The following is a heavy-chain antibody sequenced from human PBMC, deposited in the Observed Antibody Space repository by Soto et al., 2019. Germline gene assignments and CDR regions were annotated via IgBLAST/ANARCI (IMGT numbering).Heavy chain of an antibody. CDR2: ISNDGDYK. Sequence: VQLVESGGGVVQPGRSLRLSCVASEFTFSSHLMHWVRQAPGKGLEWVAFISNDGDYKNYADSVKGRFTISRDNSKDTVYLAIHSLRPEDTALYQGARDEAFSAPFYLTYWGQGTL. J-gene: IGHJ4*02. CDR3: ARDEAFSAPFYLTY. D-gene: IGHD1-26*01. V-gene: IGHV3-30*03. CDR1: EFTFSSHL.